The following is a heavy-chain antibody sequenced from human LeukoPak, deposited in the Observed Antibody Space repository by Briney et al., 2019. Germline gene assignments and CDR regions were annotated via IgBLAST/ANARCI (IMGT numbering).Heavy chain of an antibody. V-gene: IGHV4-34*01. CDR3: ARGPDYYDSSGYYYGAFDI. CDR1: GGSFSGYY. D-gene: IGHD3-22*01. Sequence: SETLSLTCAVYGGSFSGYYWSWIRQPPGKGLEWIGEINHSGSTNYNPSLKSRVTIPVDTSKNQFSLKLSSVTAADTAVYYCARGPDYYDSSGYYYGAFDIWGQGTMVTVSS. CDR2: INHSGST. J-gene: IGHJ3*02.